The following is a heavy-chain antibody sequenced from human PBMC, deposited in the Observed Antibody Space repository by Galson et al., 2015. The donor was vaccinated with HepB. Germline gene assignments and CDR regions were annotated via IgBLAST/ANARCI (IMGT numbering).Heavy chain of an antibody. CDR1: GGSISSYY. V-gene: IGHV4-4*07. CDR2: IYTSGST. D-gene: IGHD2-2*01. Sequence: ETLSLTCTVSGGSISSYYWSWIRQPAGKGLEWIGRIYTSGSTNYNPSLKSRVTMSVDTSKNQFSLKLSSVTAADTSVYYCARGTRYCSSTSCYQPPYWYFDLWGRGTLVTVSS. CDR3: ARGTRYCSSTSCYQPPYWYFDL. J-gene: IGHJ2*01.